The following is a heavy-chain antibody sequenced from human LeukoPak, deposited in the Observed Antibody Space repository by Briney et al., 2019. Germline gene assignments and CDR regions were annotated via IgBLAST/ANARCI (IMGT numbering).Heavy chain of an antibody. Sequence: RSLRLSCAASGFTFSSYGMHWVRQAPGKGLEWVAVISYDGSNKYYADSVKGRFTISRDNSKNTLYLQMNSLRAEDTAVYYCAKDRRSLLRFDYWGQGTLVTVSS. CDR2: ISYDGSNK. CDR1: GFTFSSYG. D-gene: IGHD2-15*01. CDR3: AKDRRSLLRFDY. V-gene: IGHV3-30*18. J-gene: IGHJ4*02.